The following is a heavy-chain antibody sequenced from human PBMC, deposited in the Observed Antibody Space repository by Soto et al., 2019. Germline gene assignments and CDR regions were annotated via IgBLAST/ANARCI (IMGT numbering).Heavy chain of an antibody. V-gene: IGHV4-59*01. D-gene: IGHD2-15*01. CDR3: ARADPDASVGY. J-gene: IGHJ4*02. Sequence: PSETLSLTCTVSGASISSYYWSWIRQPPGKGLEWIGYIYYSGSTYYNPSLKSRVTISADTSKNQFSLRMNSMIAADTAVYYCARADPDASVGYWGQGTLVTVSS. CDR2: IYYSGST. CDR1: GASISSYY.